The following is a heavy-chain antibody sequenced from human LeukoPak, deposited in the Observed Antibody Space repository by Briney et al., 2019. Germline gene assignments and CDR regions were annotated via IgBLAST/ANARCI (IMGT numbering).Heavy chain of an antibody. Sequence: ASVKVSCKASGDTFTDQYIHWVRQAPGQGLEWMGWIDPKSGGTKFAHKFQGRVTMTRDTSISTAYMELSTLRSDDTAMYYCARDATMRPFDYWGQGALVTVSS. J-gene: IGHJ4*02. CDR3: ARDATMRPFDY. CDR2: IDPKSGGT. CDR1: GDTFTDQY. D-gene: IGHD2-2*01. V-gene: IGHV1-2*02.